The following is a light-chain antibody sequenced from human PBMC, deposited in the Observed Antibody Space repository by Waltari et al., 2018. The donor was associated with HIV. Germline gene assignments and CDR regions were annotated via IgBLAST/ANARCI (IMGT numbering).Light chain of an antibody. CDR2: ASS. CDR3: LQYNSFPLT. CDR1: QGVGND. V-gene: IGKV1-17*01. Sequence: DIQMFQSPSSLSASVGDRVTITCRASQGVGNDLVWFQQKPGEAPRRLIFASSTLQSDVPAIFSGSGAGTEFTLTISSLQPEDFATYYCLQYNSFPLTCGGGTKVEIK. J-gene: IGKJ4*01.